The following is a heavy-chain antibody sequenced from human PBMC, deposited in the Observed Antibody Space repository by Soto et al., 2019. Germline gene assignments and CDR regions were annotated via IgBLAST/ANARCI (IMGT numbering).Heavy chain of an antibody. D-gene: IGHD5-18*01. CDR3: ASDVDTAKVTGY. CDR2: TIPIFGTA. J-gene: IGHJ4*02. CDR1: GGTFSSYA. V-gene: IGHV1-69*13. Sequence: SVKVSCKASGGTFSSYAISWVRQAPGQGLEWMGGTIPIFGTANYAQKFQGRVTITADESTSTAYMELSSLRSEDTAVYYCASDVDTAKVTGYWGQGTLVTVSS.